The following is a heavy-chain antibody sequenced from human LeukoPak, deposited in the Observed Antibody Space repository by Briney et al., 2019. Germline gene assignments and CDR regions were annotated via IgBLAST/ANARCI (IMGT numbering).Heavy chain of an antibody. CDR3: ARAKGDGSDYHLHYFDY. D-gene: IGHD3-22*01. V-gene: IGHV3-53*01. CDR2: IYSGGST. J-gene: IGHJ4*02. CDR1: GFTVSSNY. Sequence: PGGSLRLSCAASGFTVSSNYMSWVRQAPGKGLEWVSVIYSGGSTYYADSVMGRFTISRDNSKNTLYLQMNSLRAEDTAVYYCARAKGDGSDYHLHYFDYWGQGTLVTVSS.